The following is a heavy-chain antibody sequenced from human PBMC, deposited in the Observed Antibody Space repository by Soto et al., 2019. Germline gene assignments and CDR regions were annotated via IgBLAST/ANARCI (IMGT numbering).Heavy chain of an antibody. J-gene: IGHJ6*02. D-gene: IGHD1-1*01. Sequence: GGSLRLSCSASGFSVRNYYMSWVRQAPGKGLECVSVLHRGGGDYTNYAESVKGRFTISRDDAKRSLYLQMNSLRPEDTALYYCARDFLGGEHPFYNNMDVWGQGTTVTVSS. CDR3: ARDFLGGEHPFYNNMDV. V-gene: IGHV3-53*05. CDR2: LHRGGGDYT. CDR1: GFSVRNYY.